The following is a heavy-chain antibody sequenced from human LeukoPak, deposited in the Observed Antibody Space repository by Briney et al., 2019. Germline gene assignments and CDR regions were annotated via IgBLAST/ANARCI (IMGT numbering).Heavy chain of an antibody. CDR2: TYYRSKWYN. J-gene: IGHJ5*02. Sequence: SQTLSLTCAISGDSVSSNSAAWNWIRQSPSRGLEWLGRTYYRSKWYNDYAVSVKSRITINPDTSKNQFSLQLNSVTPEDTAVYYCARESSSWPSTLNWFDPWGQGTLVTVSS. CDR1: GDSVSSNSAA. D-gene: IGHD6-13*01. V-gene: IGHV6-1*01. CDR3: ARESSSWPSTLNWFDP.